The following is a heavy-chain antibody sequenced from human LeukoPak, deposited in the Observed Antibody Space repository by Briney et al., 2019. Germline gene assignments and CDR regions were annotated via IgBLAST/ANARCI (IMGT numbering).Heavy chain of an antibody. Sequence: GGSLRLSCAASGFTFSSYAMHWVRQAPGKGLEWVAVISYDGSNKYYADSVKGRFTISRDNSKNTLYLQMNSLRAEDTAVYYCARAPHGMDAWGQGTTVTVSS. J-gene: IGHJ6*02. CDR3: ARAPHGMDA. CDR1: GFTFSSYA. V-gene: IGHV3-30-3*01. CDR2: ISYDGSNK.